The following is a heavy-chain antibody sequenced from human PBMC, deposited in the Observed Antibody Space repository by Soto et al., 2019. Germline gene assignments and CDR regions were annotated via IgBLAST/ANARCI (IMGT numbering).Heavy chain of an antibody. Sequence: EVQLVESGGGLVQPGGSLRLSCAASGFTFSSYEMNWVRQAPGKGLEWVSYISSSGSTIYYADSVKGRFTISRDNAKNSLYLQMNSLRAEDTAVCYCAGTPGYCGGDCYHYYYYGMDVWGQGTTVTVSS. CDR3: AGTPGYCGGDCYHYYYYGMDV. CDR2: ISSSGSTI. J-gene: IGHJ6*02. CDR1: GFTFSSYE. D-gene: IGHD2-21*02. V-gene: IGHV3-48*03.